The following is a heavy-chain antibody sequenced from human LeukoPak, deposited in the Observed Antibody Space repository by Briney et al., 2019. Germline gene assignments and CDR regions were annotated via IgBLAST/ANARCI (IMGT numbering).Heavy chain of an antibody. CDR3: ARGRLGSGSQYDTFDI. CDR1: GYTFTIYG. V-gene: IGHV1-2*02. J-gene: IGHJ3*02. CDR2: INPNSGDT. Sequence: ASVTVSFTASGYTFTIYGISWVRQAPGQGREGMGWINPNSGDTNYSQKFQGRVTMTRDTSISTAYMELSRLTSDDTAVFYCARGRLGSGSQYDTFDIWGQGTMVTVSP. D-gene: IGHD3-10*01.